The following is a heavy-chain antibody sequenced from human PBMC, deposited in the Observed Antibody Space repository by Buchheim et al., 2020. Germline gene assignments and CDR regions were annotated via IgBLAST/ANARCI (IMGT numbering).Heavy chain of an antibody. CDR3: ARNQRAPSQTGGSYGFDY. J-gene: IGHJ4*02. CDR2: ISGSGAGT. D-gene: IGHD1-26*01. CDR1: GFTFSSYA. Sequence: EVQLLESGGGLVQPGGSLRLPCVASGFTFSSYAMTWVRQAPGKGLEWVSVISGSGAGTNYADSVKSRFTVSRDNSKDTLYLQMNSLRAEDTAVYDCARNQRAPSQTGGSYGFDYWGQGTL. V-gene: IGHV3-23*01.